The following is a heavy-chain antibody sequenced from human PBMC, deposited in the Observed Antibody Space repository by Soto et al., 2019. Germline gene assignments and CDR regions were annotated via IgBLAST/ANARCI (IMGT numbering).Heavy chain of an antibody. J-gene: IGHJ5*02. CDR3: ARGRPRYSPNRLGWFDL. CDR1: GYTLIDYD. D-gene: IGHD5-12*01. Sequence: ASVKVSCKASGYTLIDYDIIWVRQATGQGLEWMGWMNPNSGKTGYAQDFQGRVTMTRSTSIGTAYMELSSLRSEDTAIYFCARGRPRYSPNRLGWFDLWGPGTLVTVFS. CDR2: MNPNSGKT. V-gene: IGHV1-8*02.